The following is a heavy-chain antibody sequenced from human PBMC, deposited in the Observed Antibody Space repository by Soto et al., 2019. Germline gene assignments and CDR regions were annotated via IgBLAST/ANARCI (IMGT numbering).Heavy chain of an antibody. CDR3: AREASAGHDAFDI. J-gene: IGHJ3*02. CDR1: GFTFSSYW. CDR2: INSDGSST. V-gene: IGHV3-74*01. D-gene: IGHD6-13*01. Sequence: GGSLRLSCAASGFTFSSYWMHWVRQAPGKGLVWVSRINSDGSSTGYADSVKGRFTISRDNAKNTLYLQMNSLRAEDTAVYYCAREASAGHDAFDIWGQGTMVTVSS.